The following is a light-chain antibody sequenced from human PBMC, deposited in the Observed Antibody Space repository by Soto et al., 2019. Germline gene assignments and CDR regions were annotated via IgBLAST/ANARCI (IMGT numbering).Light chain of an antibody. Sequence: QSALTQPASVSGSPGQSITISCSGTSSDIGTYDYVSWYQQHPGKVPKLMIYEVSNRPSGVSNRFSGSKSGSTASLTISGLQSEDEADYYCSSYAGSSNVFGTGTKLTVL. CDR1: SSDIGTYDY. CDR2: EVS. V-gene: IGLV2-14*01. CDR3: SSYAGSSNV. J-gene: IGLJ1*01.